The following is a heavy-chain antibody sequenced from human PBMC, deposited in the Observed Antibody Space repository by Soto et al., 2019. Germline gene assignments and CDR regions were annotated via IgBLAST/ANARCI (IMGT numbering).Heavy chain of an antibody. V-gene: IGHV3-53*01. J-gene: IGHJ3*02. CDR1: GFTVNGKKY. Sequence: VGSLRLSCAASGFTVNGKKYITWVRQAPGKGLEWVSALYIADGTFYADSVKGRFTVSIDSSKNTVYLQMNNLSPEDTAVYYCATWLLREHAFDIWGLGTMVTVSS. CDR2: LYIADGT. D-gene: IGHD2-15*01. CDR3: ATWLLREHAFDI.